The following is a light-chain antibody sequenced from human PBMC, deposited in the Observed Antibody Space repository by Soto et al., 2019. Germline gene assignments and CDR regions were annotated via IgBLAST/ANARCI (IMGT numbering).Light chain of an antibody. CDR1: SSDVGGYNS. Sequence: QPVLTQPASVSGAPGQSITISCTGTSSDVGGYNSVSWYQHHPGKAPKLMIYNVYNRPSGVFHRFSGSKSGSTASLTISGLQAEDEADYYCSSYTYSSTYLFGTGTKVTVL. J-gene: IGLJ1*01. CDR2: NVY. V-gene: IGLV2-14*03. CDR3: SSYTYSSTYL.